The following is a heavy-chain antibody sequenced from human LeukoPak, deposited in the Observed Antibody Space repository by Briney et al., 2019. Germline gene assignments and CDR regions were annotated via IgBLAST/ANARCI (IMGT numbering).Heavy chain of an antibody. J-gene: IGHJ4*02. Sequence: SETLSLTCTVSGGSISSGSYYWGWIRQPPGKGLEWIGNIYYSGITYYNPSLKSRVTISVDTSKNQFSLKLPSVTAADTAVYYCARLSPKGTRQWDYWGQGTLVTVSS. CDR3: ARLSPKGTRQWDY. D-gene: IGHD6-19*01. V-gene: IGHV4-39*01. CDR2: IYYSGIT. CDR1: GGSISSGSYY.